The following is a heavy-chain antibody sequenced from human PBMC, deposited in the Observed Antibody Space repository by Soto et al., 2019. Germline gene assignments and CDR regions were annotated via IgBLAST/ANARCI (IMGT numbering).Heavy chain of an antibody. J-gene: IGHJ6*02. CDR2: ISAYNGNT. CDR1: GYTFTSYG. CDR3: AREKVGLLWFGEPNAPYGMDV. V-gene: IGHV1-18*01. Sequence: GASVKVSCKASGYTFTSYGISWVRQAPGQGLEWMGWISAYNGNTNYAQKLQGRVTMTTDTSTSTAYMELRSLRSDDTAVYYCAREKVGLLWFGEPNAPYGMDVWGQGTTVTVSS. D-gene: IGHD3-10*01.